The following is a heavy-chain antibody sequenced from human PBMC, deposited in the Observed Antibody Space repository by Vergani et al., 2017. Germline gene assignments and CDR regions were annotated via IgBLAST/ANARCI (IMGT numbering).Heavy chain of an antibody. CDR3: AKGRLNYWFDS. J-gene: IGHJ5*01. D-gene: IGHD3-10*01. CDR1: GFSFTTYA. CDR2: INTNGDYT. Sequence: EVQLLESGGDLVQPGGSLRLSCAASGFSFTTYAMSWVRQAPGKGLEWVSPINTNGDYTHYGDSVKGRFTISRDNSKSTLYLQMNSLRAEDTAIYYCAKGRLNYWFDSWGQGALVIVS. V-gene: IGHV3-23*01.